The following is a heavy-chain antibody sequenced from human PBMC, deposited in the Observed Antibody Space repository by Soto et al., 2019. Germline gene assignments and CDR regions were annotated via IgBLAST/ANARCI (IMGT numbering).Heavy chain of an antibody. V-gene: IGHV3-23*01. D-gene: IGHD2-2*02. CDR2: ISGSGGTT. CDR3: TRYCPTASCYIRYGMDV. J-gene: IGHJ6*02. CDR1: GFTFSSYA. Sequence: EVQLLESGGGLVQPGGSLRLSRAASGFTFSSYAMTWVRQAPGKGLEWVSTISGSGGTTYYADSVRGRFTISRDNSKNTLYLQMNTLRAEDTALYSCTRYCPTASCYIRYGMDVWGQGTTVTVSS.